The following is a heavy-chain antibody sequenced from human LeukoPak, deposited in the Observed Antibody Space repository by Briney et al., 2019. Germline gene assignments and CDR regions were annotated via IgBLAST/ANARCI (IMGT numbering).Heavy chain of an antibody. V-gene: IGHV4-34*01. CDR2: TYHSGST. Sequence: PSETLSLTCAVYGGSFSGYYWSWIRQSPGKGLEWIGETYHSGSTNYNSSLKSRVTISLDTSKNQFSLKLSSVTAADTAVYYCARLPRLAVAVRDAFDIWGQGTMVTVSS. CDR1: GGSFSGYY. CDR3: ARLPRLAVAVRDAFDI. D-gene: IGHD6-19*01. J-gene: IGHJ3*02.